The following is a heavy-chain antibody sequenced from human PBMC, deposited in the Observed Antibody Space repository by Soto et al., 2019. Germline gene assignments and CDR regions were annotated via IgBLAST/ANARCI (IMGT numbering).Heavy chain of an antibody. CDR2: FDPEDGET. J-gene: IGHJ4*02. CDR3: ATDLTTVTVFDY. V-gene: IGHV1-24*01. Sequence: ASVKVSCKVSGYTLTELSMYWVRQAPGKGLEWMGGFDPEDGETIYAQKFQGRVTMTEDTSTDTAYMELSSLRSEDTAVYYCATDLTTVTVFDYWGQGTLVTVSS. CDR1: GYTLTELS. D-gene: IGHD4-17*01.